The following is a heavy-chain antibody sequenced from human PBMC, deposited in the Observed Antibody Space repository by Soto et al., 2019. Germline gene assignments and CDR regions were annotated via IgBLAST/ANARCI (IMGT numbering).Heavy chain of an antibody. Sequence: PGGSLRLSCAASGFTFSSYGMHWVRQAPGKGLEWVAVISYDGSNKYYADSVKGRFTISRDNSKNTLYLQMNSLRAEDTAVYYCAKGGSSDVWGQGTTVTVSS. CDR1: GFTFSSYG. V-gene: IGHV3-30*18. J-gene: IGHJ6*02. CDR2: ISYDGSNK. CDR3: AKGGSSDV.